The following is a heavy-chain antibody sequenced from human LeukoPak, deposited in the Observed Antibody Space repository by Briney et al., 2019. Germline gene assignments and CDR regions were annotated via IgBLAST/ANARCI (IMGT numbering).Heavy chain of an antibody. D-gene: IGHD3-22*01. V-gene: IGHV7-4-1*02. CDR1: GYTFTSYA. CDR2: ISTNTGNP. Sequence: ASVKVSCKASGYTFTSYAMNWVRQAPGQGLEWMGWISTNTGNPTYAQGFTGRFVFSLDTSVSTAYLQISSLKAEDTAVYYCAREHHSDSSGTIDTFNIWGQGTMVTVSS. CDR3: AREHHSDSSGTIDTFNI. J-gene: IGHJ3*02.